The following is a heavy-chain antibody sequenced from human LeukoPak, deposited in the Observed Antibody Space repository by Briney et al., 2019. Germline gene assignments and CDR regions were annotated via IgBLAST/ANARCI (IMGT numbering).Heavy chain of an antibody. CDR1: GYTFTSYD. CDR2: MNPNSGNT. CDR3: ARVDCSSTSGYYYGVFDY. D-gene: IGHD2-2*01. Sequence: ASAKVSCKASGYTFTSYDINWVRQATGQGLEWMGWMNPNSGNTGYAQKFQGRVTITRNTSISTAYMELSSLRSEDTAVYYCARVDCSSTSGYYYGVFDYWGQGTLVTVSS. V-gene: IGHV1-8*03. J-gene: IGHJ4*02.